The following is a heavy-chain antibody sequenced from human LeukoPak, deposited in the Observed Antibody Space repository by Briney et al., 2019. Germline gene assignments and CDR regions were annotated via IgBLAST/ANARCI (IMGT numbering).Heavy chain of an antibody. CDR2: ISSSSTYM. CDR3: ARDRGSGWHTFDY. J-gene: IGHJ4*02. Sequence: PGGSLRLSCAASGFTFSSYYMSWVHQAPGKGLEWVSSISSSSTYMFYADSVRGRFTISRDNAKNSLYLQMNSLRAEDTAVYYCARDRGSGWHTFDYWGQGTLVTVSS. V-gene: IGHV3-21*01. D-gene: IGHD6-19*01. CDR1: GFTFSSYY.